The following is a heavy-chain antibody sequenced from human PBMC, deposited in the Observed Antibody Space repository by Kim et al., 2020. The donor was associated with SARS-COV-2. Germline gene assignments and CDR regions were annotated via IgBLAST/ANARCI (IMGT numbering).Heavy chain of an antibody. CDR3: ARTAYGSSVTLDY. J-gene: IGHJ4*02. CDR1: GYTFTDYF. V-gene: IGHV1-2*02. D-gene: IGHD3-22*01. CDR2: INPNTGGT. Sequence: ASVKVSCKTSGYTFTDYFIHWVRQAPGQGLEWMGWINPNTGGTNYSQKIQGRVTMTRDKSINTAYMELSSLTSDDTAVYYCARTAYGSSVTLDYWGQGTLVTVSS.